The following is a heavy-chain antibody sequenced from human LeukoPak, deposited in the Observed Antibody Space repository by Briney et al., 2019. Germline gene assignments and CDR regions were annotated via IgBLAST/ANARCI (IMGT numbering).Heavy chain of an antibody. V-gene: IGHV3-13*01. CDR3: ARGTPNGVRGVDFDY. CDR1: GFTFSNYD. CDR2: IGTAGDT. Sequence: GGSLRLSCAASGFTFSNYDMHWVRQATGKGLEWVSDIGTAGDTYYPGSVKGRFTISRENVKNSLYLQMNSLRAGDTAVYYCARGTPNGVRGVDFDYWGQGTLVTVSS. J-gene: IGHJ4*02. D-gene: IGHD3-10*01.